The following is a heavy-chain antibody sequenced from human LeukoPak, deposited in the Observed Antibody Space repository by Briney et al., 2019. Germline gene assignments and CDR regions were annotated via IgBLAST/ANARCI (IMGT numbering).Heavy chain of an antibody. J-gene: IGHJ4*02. D-gene: IGHD4-11*01. CDR2: IGVAGDT. V-gene: IGHV3-13*01. CDR3: AKAFDYNGLRGEGGSFDC. Sequence: GGSLRLSCVASGFNLSKNDMHWVRQTTERGLEWVSAIGVAGDTYYADPVKGRFTISRENGKNSVYLQMNSLRAGDTAVYFCAKAFDYNGLRGEGGSFDCWGQGALVTVSS. CDR1: GFNLSKND.